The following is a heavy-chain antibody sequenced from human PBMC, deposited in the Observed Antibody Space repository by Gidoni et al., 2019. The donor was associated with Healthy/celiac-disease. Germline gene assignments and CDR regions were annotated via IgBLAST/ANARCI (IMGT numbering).Heavy chain of an antibody. CDR1: VGSISSGGYY. J-gene: IGHJ6*03. V-gene: IGHV4-30-4*01. CDR3: ATGRLMEPMDV. D-gene: IGHD1-26*01. CDR2: IYYSGST. Sequence: QVQLQESGPGLVQPSQTLSLTCAVSVGSISSGGYYWSWIRQPPGKGLEWIGYIYYSGSTYYNPSLKSRVTISVDTSKNQFSLKLSSVTAADTAVYYCATGRLMEPMDVWGKGTTVTVSS.